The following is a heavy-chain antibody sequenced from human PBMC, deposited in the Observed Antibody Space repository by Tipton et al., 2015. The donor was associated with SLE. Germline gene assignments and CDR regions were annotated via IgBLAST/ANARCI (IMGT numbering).Heavy chain of an antibody. CDR3: ASPITLVRGVTKDY. J-gene: IGHJ4*02. V-gene: IGHV4-59*11. CDR1: GGSISSHY. D-gene: IGHD3-10*01. Sequence: LRLSCTVSGGSISSHYWSWIRQPPGKGLEWIGYIYYSGSTNYNPSLKSRVTISVDTSKNQFSLKLSSVTAADTAVYYCASPITLVRGVTKDYWGQGTLVTVSS. CDR2: IYYSGST.